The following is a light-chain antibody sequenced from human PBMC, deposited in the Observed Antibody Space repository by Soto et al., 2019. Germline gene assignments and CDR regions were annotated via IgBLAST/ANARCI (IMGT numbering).Light chain of an antibody. CDR3: QSYDNTLKGCV. CDR2: GNT. CDR1: SSNIGADYE. Sequence: QSVLTQPPSVSGAPGQRVIISCTGGSSNIGADYEVHWYQQLPGTAHKLLIYGNTNRPSGVPDRFSGSKSGSSASLAITGLQAEDEAEYYCQSYDNTLKGCVFGTGTQLTVL. J-gene: IGLJ7*01. V-gene: IGLV1-40*01.